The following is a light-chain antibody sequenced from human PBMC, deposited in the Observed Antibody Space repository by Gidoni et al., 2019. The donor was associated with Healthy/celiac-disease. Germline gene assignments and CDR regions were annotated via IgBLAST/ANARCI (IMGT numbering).Light chain of an antibody. Sequence: ESVLTPSPGTLSLSPGERATLSCRASQSVSSSYLAWYQQKPGQAPRLLIYGASSRATGIPDRFSGSGSGTDFTLTISRLEPEDFAVYYCQQYGSSPPDTFXQXTKLEIK. CDR1: QSVSSSY. CDR2: GAS. CDR3: QQYGSSPPDT. V-gene: IGKV3-20*01. J-gene: IGKJ2*01.